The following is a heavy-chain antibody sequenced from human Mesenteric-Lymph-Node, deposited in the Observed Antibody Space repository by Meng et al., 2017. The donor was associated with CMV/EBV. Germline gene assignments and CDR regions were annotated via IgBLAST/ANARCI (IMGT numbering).Heavy chain of an antibody. CDR3: ARDLDYYYDSSGYYTFDY. CDR1: GFTFNAYS. V-gene: IGHV3-21*01. J-gene: IGHJ4*02. CDR2: ISGSSNYI. D-gene: IGHD3-22*01. Sequence: GGSLRLSCAASGFTFNAYSMTWVRQAPGKGLEWVSSISGSSNYIYYADSVKGRFTISRDNAKNSLYLQMNSLRAEDTAVYYCARDLDYYYDSSGYYTFDYWGQGTLVTVSS.